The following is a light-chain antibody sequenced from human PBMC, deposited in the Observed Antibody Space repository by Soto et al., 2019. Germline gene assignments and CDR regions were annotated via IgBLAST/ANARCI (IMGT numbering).Light chain of an antibody. CDR1: QGISNY. V-gene: IGKV1-27*01. Sequence: DIQMTQSPSSLSASVGDRVTITCRASQGISNYLAWYQQKPGKVPTLLIYAASTLHSGVPSRFSGSGSGTGFTLSISSLQPEDVATYYCQKYESDPFTFGPGTKVEI. J-gene: IGKJ3*01. CDR3: QKYESDPFT. CDR2: AAS.